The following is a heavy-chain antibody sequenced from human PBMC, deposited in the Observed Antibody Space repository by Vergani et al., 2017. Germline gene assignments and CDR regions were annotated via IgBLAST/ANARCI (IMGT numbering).Heavy chain of an antibody. V-gene: IGHV4-39*01. J-gene: IGHJ2*01. D-gene: IGHD6-25*01. CDR2: IYYSGST. CDR3: ARTRSGYSSESYWYVDL. CDR1: GGSISSSSYY. Sequence: QLQLQESGPGLVKPSETLSLTCTVSGGSISSSSYYWGWIRQPPGKGLEGVGSIYYSGSTYYNPSLKTRVTISGDTSKNQFSLKLSSVTAADTAVYYCARTRSGYSSESYWYVDLWGRGTLVTVSS.